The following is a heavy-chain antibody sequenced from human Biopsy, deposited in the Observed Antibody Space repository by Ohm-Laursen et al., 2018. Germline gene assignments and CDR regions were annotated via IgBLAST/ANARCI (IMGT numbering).Heavy chain of an antibody. CDR3: ARGPSGVATIG. D-gene: IGHD5-24*01. Sequence: SLRLSCSASGFNFGNYGMHWVRQAPGKGLEWVAVIWHDGRNKQYADSVKGRVTISRDNSKSTLYLQMNSLRVEDTAVYYCARGPSGVATIGRGQGTLVTVSS. J-gene: IGHJ4*02. V-gene: IGHV3-33*01. CDR2: IWHDGRNK. CDR1: GFNFGNYG.